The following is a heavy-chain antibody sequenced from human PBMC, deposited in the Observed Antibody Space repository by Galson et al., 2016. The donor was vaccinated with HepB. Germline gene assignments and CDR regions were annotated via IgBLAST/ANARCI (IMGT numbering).Heavy chain of an antibody. CDR2: MNPNIGNT. CDR3: ARGGTYDDFWNDPVNYYGMDV. CDR1: GYTFTSSD. Sequence: SVKVSCKASGYTFTSSDIHWVRQATGQGLEWMGWMNPNIGNTGYAQKFQGRVTMTRSNSIRTGYMELSSLRSEDTAVYYCARGGTYDDFWNDPVNYYGMDVWGQGTTVTVSS. V-gene: IGHV1-8*01. D-gene: IGHD3-3*01. J-gene: IGHJ6*02.